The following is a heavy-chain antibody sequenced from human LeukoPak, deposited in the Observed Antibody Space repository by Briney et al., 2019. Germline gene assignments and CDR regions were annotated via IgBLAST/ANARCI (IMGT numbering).Heavy chain of an antibody. CDR2: INHSGST. J-gene: IGHJ6*02. CDR1: GGSFSGYY. Sequence: SETLSLTCAVYGGSFSGYYWSWIRQPPAKGLEWIGEINHSGSTNYNPSLKSRVTISVDTSKNQFSLKLSSVTAADTAVYYCARARGWSTYYYYGMDVWGQGTTVTVSS. V-gene: IGHV4-34*01. CDR3: ARARGWSTYYYYGMDV. D-gene: IGHD6-19*01.